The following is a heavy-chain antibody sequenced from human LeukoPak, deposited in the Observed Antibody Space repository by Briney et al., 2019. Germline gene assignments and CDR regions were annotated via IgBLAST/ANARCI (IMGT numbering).Heavy chain of an antibody. J-gene: IGHJ4*02. Sequence: GGSLRLSCAASGFSFSAYGMHWVRQAPGKGLEWVSFIDYDGSNKYYVDSVKGRFTISRDNSKNTLYLQMNSLRAEDTAVYYCARDWDVWGSYRLPPQSDYWGQGILVTVSS. CDR2: IDYDGSNK. CDR1: GFSFSAYG. CDR3: ARDWDVWGSYRLPPQSDY. D-gene: IGHD3-16*02. V-gene: IGHV3-30*02.